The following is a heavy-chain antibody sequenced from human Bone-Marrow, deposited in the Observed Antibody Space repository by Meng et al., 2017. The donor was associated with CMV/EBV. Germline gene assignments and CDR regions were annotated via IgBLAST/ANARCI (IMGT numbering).Heavy chain of an antibody. CDR3: ARALYSDYPNDY. D-gene: IGHD4-11*01. J-gene: IGHJ4*02. CDR2: VTTTGSGM. Sequence: SCAASGFTFSHYQMSWIRQAPGKGLEWVSYVTTTGSGMYYADSVKGRFTISRDNARNSLYLQMSSLRGEDTAVYYCARALYSDYPNDYWGQGTLVTVSS. CDR1: GFTFSHYQ. V-gene: IGHV3-11*01.